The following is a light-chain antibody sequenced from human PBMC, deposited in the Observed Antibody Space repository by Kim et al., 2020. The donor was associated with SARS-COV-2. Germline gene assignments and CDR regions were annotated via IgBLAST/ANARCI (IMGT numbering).Light chain of an antibody. V-gene: IGLV2-14*03. CDR2: DVS. CDR3: SSYTSSNTLV. Sequence: GQSITISCTGTSNDIGGYNYVSWYQQHPGKVPKFMIYDVSKRPSGVSDRFSGSKSGYTASLTISVLQAEDEADYYCSSYTSSNTLVFGGGTQLTVL. J-gene: IGLJ2*01. CDR1: SNDIGGYNY.